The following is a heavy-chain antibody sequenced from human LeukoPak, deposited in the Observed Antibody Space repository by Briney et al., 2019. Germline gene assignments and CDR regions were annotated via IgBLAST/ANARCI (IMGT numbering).Heavy chain of an antibody. CDR1: GFTFNDYY. V-gene: IGHV3-11*01. Sequence: PGGCLRLSCAAAGFTFNDYYMSWTRQAPGKGREWLSYINIGGTNTHYADSVKGRLTTPRDNAKKSLYLEMNTLRAEDTAVYYRATDGAGFDTWGQGVLVTVSS. J-gene: IGHJ5*02. CDR2: INIGGTNT. CDR3: ATDGAGFDT.